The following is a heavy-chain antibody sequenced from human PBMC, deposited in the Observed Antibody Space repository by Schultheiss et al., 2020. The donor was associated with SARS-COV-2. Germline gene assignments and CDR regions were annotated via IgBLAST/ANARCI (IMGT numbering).Heavy chain of an antibody. Sequence: SLRLSCAASGFTFDDYAMHWVRQAPGKGLEWVSGISWNSGSIGYADSVKGRFTISRDNAKNSLYLQMNSLRAEDTALYYCAKDEDYYDSTWGAFDIWGQGTMVTVSS. V-gene: IGHV3-9*01. CDR2: ISWNSGSI. J-gene: IGHJ3*02. CDR3: AKDEDYYDSTWGAFDI. D-gene: IGHD3-22*01. CDR1: GFTFDDYA.